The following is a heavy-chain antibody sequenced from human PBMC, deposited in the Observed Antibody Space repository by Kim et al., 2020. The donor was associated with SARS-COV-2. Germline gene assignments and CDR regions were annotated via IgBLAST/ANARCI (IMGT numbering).Heavy chain of an antibody. CDR1: GFTFSSYG. CDR3: AKDPNNPYGSGSYYNRHPGWFDP. D-gene: IGHD3-10*01. Sequence: GWSLRLSCAASGFTFSSYGMHWVRQAPGKGLEWVAVISYDGINKYYADSVKGRFTISRDNSKNTLYLQMNSLRAEDTAVYYCAKDPNNPYGSGSYYNRHPGWFDPWGQGTLVTVSS. V-gene: IGHV3-30*18. CDR2: ISYDGINK. J-gene: IGHJ5*02.